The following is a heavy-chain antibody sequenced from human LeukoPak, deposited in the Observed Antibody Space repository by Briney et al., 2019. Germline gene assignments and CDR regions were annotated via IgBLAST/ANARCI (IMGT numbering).Heavy chain of an antibody. D-gene: IGHD6-6*01. CDR1: GYTLTELS. CDR3: ATSGSSSHFFDY. J-gene: IGHJ4*02. Sequence: GASVKVSCKVSGYTLTELSMHWVRQAPGKGLEWMGGFDPEDGETIYAQKFQGRVTMTEDTSTDTAYMELSSLRPEDTAVYYCATSGSSSHFFDYWGQGTLVTVSS. CDR2: FDPEDGET. V-gene: IGHV1-24*01.